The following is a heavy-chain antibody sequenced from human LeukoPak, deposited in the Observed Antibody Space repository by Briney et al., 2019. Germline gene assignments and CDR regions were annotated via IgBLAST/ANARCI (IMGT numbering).Heavy chain of an antibody. V-gene: IGHV4-59*12. CDR2: IYYSGST. CDR3: ARGGFSTATAPDY. J-gene: IGHJ4*02. CDR1: GGSISSSY. D-gene: IGHD2/OR15-2a*01. Sequence: SETLSLTCAVSGGSISSSYWNWIRQPPGRGLEWIGYIYYSGSTNYSPSLKSRVTMSVDTSKNQFSLKLSSVTAADTAVYYCARGGFSTATAPDYWGQETLVTVSS.